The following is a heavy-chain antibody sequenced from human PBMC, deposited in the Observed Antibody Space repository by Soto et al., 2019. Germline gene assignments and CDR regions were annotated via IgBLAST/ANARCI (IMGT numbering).Heavy chain of an antibody. Sequence: ASVKVSCKASGYTFTSYAMHWVRQAPGQRLEWMGWINAGNGNTKYSQKFQGRVTITRDTSASTAYMELSSLRSEDTAVYYCARAHYDFWSRYYHFDYWGQGTLVIVSS. D-gene: IGHD3-3*01. CDR1: GYTFTSYA. CDR3: ARAHYDFWSRYYHFDY. V-gene: IGHV1-3*01. CDR2: INAGNGNT. J-gene: IGHJ4*02.